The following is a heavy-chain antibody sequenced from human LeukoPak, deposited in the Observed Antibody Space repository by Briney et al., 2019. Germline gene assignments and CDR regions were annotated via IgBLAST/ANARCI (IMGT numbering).Heavy chain of an antibody. Sequence: GVSLRCSCAGSGFTFSSYELNWLRPAQGMELVWVSSISSGSTYIYYADSRKGRLTICRDNAKNSLYLQMNRLRAEDTAVYYCAGSDTTGYSPREWDYWYFDLWGRGTLVTVSS. CDR1: GFTFSSYE. J-gene: IGHJ2*01. CDR3: AGSDTTGYSPREWDYWYFDL. CDR2: ISSGSTYI. V-gene: IGHV3-21*01. D-gene: IGHD3-9*01.